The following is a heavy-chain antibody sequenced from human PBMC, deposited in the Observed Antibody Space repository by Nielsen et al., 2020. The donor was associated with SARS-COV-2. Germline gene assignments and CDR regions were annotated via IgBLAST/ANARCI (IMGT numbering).Heavy chain of an antibody. CDR2: IGGNGRNI. J-gene: IGHJ4*02. Sequence: GGSLRLSCAASGFPFSSYEMNWVRQAPGKALEWLSYIGGNGRNIFYADSVKGRFTISRDNVKNSLYLQMNSLRAEDTAVYYCARVSGSAWYFDYWGQGTLVTVSS. CDR3: ARVSGSAWYFDY. CDR1: GFPFSSYE. D-gene: IGHD5-12*01. V-gene: IGHV3-48*03.